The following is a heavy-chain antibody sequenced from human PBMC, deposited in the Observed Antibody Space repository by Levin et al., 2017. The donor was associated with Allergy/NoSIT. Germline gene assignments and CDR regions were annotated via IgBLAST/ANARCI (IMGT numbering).Heavy chain of an antibody. J-gene: IGHJ3*02. V-gene: IGHV3-48*02. CDR3: ARSLVAGNDAFDI. D-gene: IGHD6-19*01. Sequence: LSLTCAASGFTFSSYSMNWVRQAPGKGLEWVSYISSSSSTIYYADSVKGRFTISRDNAKNSLYLQMNSLRDEDTAVYYCARSLVAGNDAFDIWGQGTMVTVSS. CDR1: GFTFSSYS. CDR2: ISSSSSTI.